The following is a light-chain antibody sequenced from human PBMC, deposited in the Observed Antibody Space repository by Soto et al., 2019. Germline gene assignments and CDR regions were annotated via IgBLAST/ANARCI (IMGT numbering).Light chain of an antibody. J-gene: IGKJ1*01. V-gene: IGKV1-39*01. CDR2: AAS. CDR3: QQGYSSRT. Sequence: DIEMTQSPSSLSASVGDRLTIACRASQSIGYYLNWYQQKPGKAPQLLIYAASNLQSGVPSRFSGSGSGTDFTLTITSLQAEDFATYYCQQGYSSRTFGQGTRVEIK. CDR1: QSIGYY.